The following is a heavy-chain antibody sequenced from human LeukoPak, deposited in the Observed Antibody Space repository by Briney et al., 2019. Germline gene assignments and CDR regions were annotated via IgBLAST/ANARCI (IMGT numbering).Heavy chain of an antibody. Sequence: SETLSLTCAVSGGSIITTNWWSWVRQPPGKGLEWIGGVHLNGATHYNPSLGSRVSMSIDKSKNHMSLKLTSVTAADTAIYYCTRESGAFSPFGFWGQGTLVTVSS. CDR1: GGSIITTNW. V-gene: IGHV4-4*02. J-gene: IGHJ4*02. D-gene: IGHD1-26*01. CDR2: VHLNGAT. CDR3: TRESGAFSPFGF.